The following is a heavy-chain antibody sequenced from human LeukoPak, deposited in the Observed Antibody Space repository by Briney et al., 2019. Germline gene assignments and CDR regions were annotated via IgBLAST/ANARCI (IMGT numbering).Heavy chain of an antibody. CDR3: ARGGYYDSSGSDAFDI. J-gene: IGHJ3*02. CDR1: EFSVGSNY. CDR2: IYSGGST. D-gene: IGHD3-22*01. Sequence: PGGSLRLSCAASEFSVGSNYMTWVRQAPGKGLEWVSLIYSGGSTYYADSVKGRFTISRDNSKNTLYLQVNSLRAEDTAVYYCARGGYYDSSGSDAFDIWGQGTMVTVSP. V-gene: IGHV3-66*01.